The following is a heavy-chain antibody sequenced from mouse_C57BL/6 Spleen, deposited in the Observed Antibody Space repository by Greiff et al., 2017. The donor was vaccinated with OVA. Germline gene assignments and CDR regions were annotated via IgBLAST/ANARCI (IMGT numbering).Heavy chain of an antibody. CDR3: ARNWGLRLHFDY. CDR2: IWSGGST. D-gene: IGHD2-4*01. V-gene: IGHV2-2*01. CDR1: GFSLTSYG. J-gene: IGHJ2*01. Sequence: VKVEESGPGLVQPSQSLSITCTVSGFSLTSYGVHWVRQSPGKGLEWLGVIWSGGSTDYNAAFISRLSISKDNSKSQVFFKMTSLQADDTAIYYCARNWGLRLHFDYWGQGTTLTVSS.